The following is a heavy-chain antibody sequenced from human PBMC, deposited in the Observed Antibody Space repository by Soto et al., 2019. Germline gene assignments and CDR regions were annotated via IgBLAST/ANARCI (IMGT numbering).Heavy chain of an antibody. CDR3: ARVRYGAFDP. D-gene: IGHD1-20*01. CDR1: CGSSSSGGYS. Sequence: PSETLSVTCAFSCGSSSSGGYSWSWIRQPPGKGLEWIGYIYHSGSTYYNPSLKSRVTISVDRSKNQFSLKLSSVTAADTAVYYCARVRYGAFDPWGQGTLVTVSS. CDR2: IYHSGST. J-gene: IGHJ5*02. V-gene: IGHV4-30-2*01.